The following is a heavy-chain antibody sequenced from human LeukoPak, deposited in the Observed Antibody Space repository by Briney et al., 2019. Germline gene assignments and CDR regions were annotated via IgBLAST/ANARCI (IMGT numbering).Heavy chain of an antibody. CDR3: AMISEGYYYYMDV. J-gene: IGHJ6*03. D-gene: IGHD3-22*01. CDR1: GFTFSSHA. Sequence: GGSLRLSCAATGFTFSSHAMNWVRQAPGKGLEWVSYISGHSSTIYYADSVKGRFTISRDNAKNSLYLQMNSLRAEDTAVYYCAMISEGYYYYMDVWGKGTTVTISS. CDR2: ISGHSSTI. V-gene: IGHV3-48*01.